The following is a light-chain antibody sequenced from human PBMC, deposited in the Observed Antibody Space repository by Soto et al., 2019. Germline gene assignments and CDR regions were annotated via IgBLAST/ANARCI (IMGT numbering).Light chain of an antibody. Sequence: IVFTHSPATLDIPPRVRSTSACRASQSVSSYLAWYQQEPGQAPRLLIYDASNRATGIPARFSGSGSGTDFTLTISSLEPEDFAVYYCQQRSNWPLTFGQGTRLEIK. CDR2: DAS. V-gene: IGKV3-11*01. J-gene: IGKJ5*01. CDR1: QSVSSY. CDR3: QQRSNWPLT.